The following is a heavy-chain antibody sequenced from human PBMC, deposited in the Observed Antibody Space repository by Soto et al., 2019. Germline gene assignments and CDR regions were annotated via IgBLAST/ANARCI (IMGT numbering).Heavy chain of an antibody. Sequence: QLGGPLRLSCAASGFTFSSYEMNWVRQAPGKGLEWVSYISSSGSTIYYADSVKGRFTISRDNAKNSLYLQMNSLRAEDTAVYYCATNWGKGNYFDYWGQGTLVTVSS. V-gene: IGHV3-48*03. CDR3: ATNWGKGNYFDY. D-gene: IGHD7-27*01. CDR1: GFTFSSYE. CDR2: ISSSGSTI. J-gene: IGHJ4*02.